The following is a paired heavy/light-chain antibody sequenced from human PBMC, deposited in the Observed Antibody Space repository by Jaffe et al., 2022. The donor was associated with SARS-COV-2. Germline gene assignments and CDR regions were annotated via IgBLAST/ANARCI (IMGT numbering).Heavy chain of an antibody. CDR3: ARGIWVGGPFDY. D-gene: IGHD3-10*01. J-gene: IGHJ4*02. Sequence: QVQLVQSASELKKPGASVKVSCKAYGYTFTTYAMSWVRQAPGQGLEWMGWINTNTGNPTYAQGFTGRFVFSLDTSVGTAYLQISSLKREDSAIFYCARGIWVGGPFDYWGQGSQVTVSS. CDR2: INTNTGNP. CDR1: GYTFTTYA. V-gene: IGHV7-4-1*02.
Light chain of an antibody. CDR1: GSSVGTKN. V-gene: IGLV1-44*01. Sequence: QSVLTQPPSASGTPGQTITISCSGSGSSVGTKNVNWYQQLPGAAPKLLIHSNNQRPSGVPDRISGSKSGTSASLAITGLQSEDEADYYCAAWDDSLNNWVFGGGTKLTVL. CDR2: SNN. CDR3: AAWDDSLNNWV. J-gene: IGLJ3*02.